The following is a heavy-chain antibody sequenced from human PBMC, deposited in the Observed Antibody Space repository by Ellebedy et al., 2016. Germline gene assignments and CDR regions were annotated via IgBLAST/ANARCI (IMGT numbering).Heavy chain of an antibody. J-gene: IGHJ6*03. V-gene: IGHV5-51*01. Sequence: GESLKISXMVSGYNITTYWIGWVRQKPGKGLEWMGIIYPGDSGTRYSPAFQGQVTISADKSISTAYLQWSSLKASDSAVYYCARLMVYAADHYFYYMDVWGRGTTVNVSS. CDR2: IYPGDSGT. CDR1: GYNITTYW. CDR3: ARLMVYAADHYFYYMDV. D-gene: IGHD2-8*01.